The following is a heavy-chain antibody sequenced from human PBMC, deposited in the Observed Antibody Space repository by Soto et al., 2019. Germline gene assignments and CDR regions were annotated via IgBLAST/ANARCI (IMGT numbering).Heavy chain of an antibody. CDR3: ARVDSGGYAYFDY. Sequence: QVQLQESGPGLVKPSQTLSLTCTVSGGSISSGGYYWTWIRQHPGKGLEWIGYIYYSGSTYYNPSLKSRLTMSVDTSKNQFSLNLYSVTAADTAVYYCARVDSGGYAYFDYWGQGTLVTVSS. J-gene: IGHJ4*02. CDR2: IYYSGST. V-gene: IGHV4-31*03. CDR1: GGSISSGGYY. D-gene: IGHD5-12*01.